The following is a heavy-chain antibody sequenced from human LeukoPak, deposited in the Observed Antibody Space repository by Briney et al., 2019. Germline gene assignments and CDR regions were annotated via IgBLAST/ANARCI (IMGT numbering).Heavy chain of an antibody. CDR2: INPSGGST. D-gene: IGHD5-18*01. V-gene: IGHV1-46*01. Sequence: GASVKVSCKASGYTFTSYYMHWVRQAPGQRLEWMGIINPSGGSTSYAQKFQGRVTMTRDTSTSTVYMELGSLRSEDTAVYYCASQQAGTAIALDYWGQGNLVTVSS. CDR3: ASQQAGTAIALDY. J-gene: IGHJ4*02. CDR1: GYTFTSYY.